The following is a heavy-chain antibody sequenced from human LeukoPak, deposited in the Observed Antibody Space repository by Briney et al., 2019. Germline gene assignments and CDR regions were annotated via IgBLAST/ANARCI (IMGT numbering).Heavy chain of an antibody. CDR3: AKCSAGYYNDAFDI. D-gene: IGHD3-10*02. CDR1: GFTFDNYA. CDR2: ISGGGAKR. V-gene: IGHV3-23*01. Sequence: GGSLRLSCAASGFTFDNYAMNWVRQAPGKGLEWVSYISGGGAKRHYSDSVKGRFTTSRDNPKNTLYLQINNLRAEDTAMYYCAKCSAGYYNDAFDIWGRGTMVTVSS. J-gene: IGHJ3*02.